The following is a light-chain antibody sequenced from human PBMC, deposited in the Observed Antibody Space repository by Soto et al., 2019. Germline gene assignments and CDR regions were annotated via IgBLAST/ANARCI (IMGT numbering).Light chain of an antibody. CDR3: QQNNKWPPVT. CDR1: QTISND. CDR2: GAS. V-gene: IGKV3-15*01. Sequence: EVVMTQSPATVSVSPGEGVTLSCRASQTISNDLAWYQQKPGQAPRLLIYGASTRATGVPARFSGGGSGTEFTITSSSLQSEDFAFYYCQQNNKWPPVTFGGGTKVEIK. J-gene: IGKJ4*01.